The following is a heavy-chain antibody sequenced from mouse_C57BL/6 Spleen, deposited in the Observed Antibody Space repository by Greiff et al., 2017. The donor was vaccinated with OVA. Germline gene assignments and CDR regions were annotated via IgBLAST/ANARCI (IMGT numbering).Heavy chain of an antibody. CDR1: GYIFTSYG. J-gene: IGHJ2*01. D-gene: IGHD3-1*01. CDR2: IYPRSGNT. V-gene: IGHV1-81*01. Sequence: QVHVKQSGAELARPGASVKLSCKASGYIFTSYGISWVKQRTGQGLEWIGEIYPRSGNTYYNEKFKGKATLTADKSSSTAYMELRSLTSEDSAVYFCARVAVGYFDYWGQGTTLTVSS. CDR3: ARVAVGYFDY.